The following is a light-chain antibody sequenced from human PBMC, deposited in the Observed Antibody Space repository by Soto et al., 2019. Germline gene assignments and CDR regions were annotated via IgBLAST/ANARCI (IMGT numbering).Light chain of an antibody. CDR3: SSYTSSSNLEKV. V-gene: IGLV2-14*01. CDR2: DVS. J-gene: IGLJ2*01. Sequence: QSALTQPASVSGSPGQSITISCTGTSSDVGGYNYVSWYQQHPGKAPKLMIYDVSNRPSGVSNRFSGSKSGNTASLTISGLQAEDEADYYCSSYTSSSNLEKVFGGGTKLTVL. CDR1: SSDVGGYNY.